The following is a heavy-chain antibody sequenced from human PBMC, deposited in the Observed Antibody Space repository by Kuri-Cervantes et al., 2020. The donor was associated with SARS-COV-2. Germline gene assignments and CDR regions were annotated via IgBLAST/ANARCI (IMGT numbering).Heavy chain of an antibody. CDR2: IYHSGST. Sequence: SETLSLTCTVSGGSISSGGYYWSWIRQPPGKGLEWIGYIYHSGSTNYNPSLKSRVTISVDTSKNQFSLKLSSVTAADTAVYYCARQSEGSGSYYWGQGTLVTVSS. D-gene: IGHD1-26*01. V-gene: IGHV4-30-2*01. J-gene: IGHJ4*02. CDR3: ARQSEGSGSYY. CDR1: GGSISSGGYY.